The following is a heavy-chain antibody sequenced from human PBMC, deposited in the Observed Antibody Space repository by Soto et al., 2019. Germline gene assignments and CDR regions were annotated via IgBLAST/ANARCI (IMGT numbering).Heavy chain of an antibody. CDR3: AASIFYYGLDV. CDR1: GLTLTSSA. Sequence: SVKVSCKASGLTLTSSAVQWVRQARGQHLEWIGWIVVGSGNTNYAQKCQERVTITRDMSTSTAYLQWSSLKASDTAIYYCAASIFYYGLDVWGQGTTVTVSS. J-gene: IGHJ6*02. V-gene: IGHV1-58*01. CDR2: IVVGSGNT.